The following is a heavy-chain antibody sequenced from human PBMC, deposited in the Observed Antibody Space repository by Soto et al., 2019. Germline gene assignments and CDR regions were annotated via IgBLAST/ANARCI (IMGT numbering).Heavy chain of an antibody. CDR1: GYSFGSFA. V-gene: IGHV3-30-3*01. D-gene: IGHD1-26*01. CDR2: ISFDGNNE. J-gene: IGHJ5*02. Sequence: GGSLRLSCVVSGYSFGSFAMHWVRQSPGKGLEWVADISFDGNNEYYADSVKGRFTISRDNSKSTLYLQMNSLRAEDTAVYYCAREHSGIIDQWGQGTLVTVSS. CDR3: AREHSGIIDQ.